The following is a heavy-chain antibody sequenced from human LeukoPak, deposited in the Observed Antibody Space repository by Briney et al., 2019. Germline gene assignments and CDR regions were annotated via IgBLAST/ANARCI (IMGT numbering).Heavy chain of an antibody. D-gene: IGHD5-12*01. J-gene: IGHJ5*02. CDR2: INIGGTNT. V-gene: IGHV3-11*01. CDR3: ATGGAGFDT. Sequence: GGSLRLSRAASGLTFSDYYMSWIRQAPGKGLEWLSYINIGGTNTHYADSVKGRFTISRDNAKKSLYLEMTNLRAEDTAVYYCATGGAGFDTWGQGVLVTVSS. CDR1: GLTFSDYY.